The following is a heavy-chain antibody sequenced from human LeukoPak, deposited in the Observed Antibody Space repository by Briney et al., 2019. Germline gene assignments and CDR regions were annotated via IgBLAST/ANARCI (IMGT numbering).Heavy chain of an antibody. D-gene: IGHD2-15*01. CDR1: GFSISDHY. CDR2: TRNKPNSYST. V-gene: IGHV3-72*01. CDR3: AKGGASGGTCYTHFDY. J-gene: IGHJ4*02. Sequence: GGSLRLSCAASGFSISDHYMDWVRQAPGKGLEWVGRTRNKPNSYSTDYAASVKGRFSVSRDESSNSVDVQMNSLKTEDTAVYYCAKGGASGGTCYTHFDYWGQGTLVTVSS.